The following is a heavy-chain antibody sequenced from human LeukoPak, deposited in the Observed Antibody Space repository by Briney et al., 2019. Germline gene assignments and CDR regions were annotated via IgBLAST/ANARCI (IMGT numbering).Heavy chain of an antibody. CDR1: GFTFSSYW. CDR2: IRQDGSEK. CDR3: ATDLEYCGGDCYSTFDY. V-gene: IGHV3-7*01. D-gene: IGHD2-21*02. Sequence: GGSLRLSYAASGFTFSSYWMSWVRQAPGKGLEWVANIRQDGSEKYYVDSVKGRFTISRDNAKNSLYLQMNSLRAEDTAVYYCATDLEYCGGDCYSTFDYWGQGTLVTVSS. J-gene: IGHJ4*02.